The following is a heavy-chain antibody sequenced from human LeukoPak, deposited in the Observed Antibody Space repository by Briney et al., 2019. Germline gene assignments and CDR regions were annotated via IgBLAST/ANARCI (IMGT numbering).Heavy chain of an antibody. J-gene: IGHJ6*02. Sequence: ASVKVSCKASGYTFTSYGISWVRQAPGQGLEWMGWISAYNGNTNYAQKLQGRVTMTTDTSTSTAYMELRSLRSDVTAVYYCARISAGGYSTSYGMDVWGQGTTVTVSS. CDR1: GYTFTSYG. D-gene: IGHD5-18*01. CDR3: ARISAGGYSTSYGMDV. V-gene: IGHV1-18*01. CDR2: ISAYNGNT.